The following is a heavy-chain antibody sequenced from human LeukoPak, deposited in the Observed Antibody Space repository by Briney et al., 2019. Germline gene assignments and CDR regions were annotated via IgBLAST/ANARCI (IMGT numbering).Heavy chain of an antibody. CDR2: INYRETT. D-gene: IGHD2-15*01. V-gene: IGHV4-59*12. Sequence: SETLSLTCTVSGGSISTYYWSWIRQPPGKGLEYIGYINYRETTDSNPSLKSRVTISVDTSKNHFSLKVRSVTAADTAVYYCARGHGGLGGMDVWGQGTTVTVSS. CDR1: GGSISTYY. J-gene: IGHJ6*02. CDR3: ARGHGGLGGMDV.